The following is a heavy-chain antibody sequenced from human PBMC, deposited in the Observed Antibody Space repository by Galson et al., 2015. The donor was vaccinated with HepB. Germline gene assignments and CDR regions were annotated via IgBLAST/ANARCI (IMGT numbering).Heavy chain of an antibody. J-gene: IGHJ3*02. CDR3: ARDAPSGGFANAFDI. CDR2: ISYVGSNK. D-gene: IGHD3-16*01. CDR1: GFTFSSYA. Sequence: SLRLSCAASGFTFSSYAMHWVRQAPGKGLEWVAVISYVGSNKYYADSVKGRFTISRDNSKNTLYLQMNSLRAEDTAVYYCARDAPSGGFANAFDIWGQGTMVTVSS. V-gene: IGHV3-30-3*01.